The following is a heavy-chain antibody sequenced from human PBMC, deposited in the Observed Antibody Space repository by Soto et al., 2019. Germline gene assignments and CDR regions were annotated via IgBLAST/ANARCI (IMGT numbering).Heavy chain of an antibody. J-gene: IGHJ6*02. CDR3: AKVSCNDMDV. V-gene: IGHV3-48*02. CDR2: ISSASSTI. Sequence: GGSLRLSCAASGFTFSDYSMTWVRQAPGKGLEWVSYISSASSTIHYADSAKGRFTISRDNAKNSLYLLMNSLRDDDTAVYYCAKVSCNDMDVWGQGTTVTVSS. D-gene: IGHD2-15*01. CDR1: GFTFSDYS.